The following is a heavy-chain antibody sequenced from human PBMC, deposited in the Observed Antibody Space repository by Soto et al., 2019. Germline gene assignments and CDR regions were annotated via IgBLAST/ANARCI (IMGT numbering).Heavy chain of an antibody. Sequence: PSQTLSLTCAISGDSVSSNSAAWNWIRQSPSRGLEWLGRTYYRSKWYNDYAVSVKSRITINPDTSKNQFSLRLNSVTPEDTAVFYCERVFWEYCSSPSCFYGSAPGGKEPLV. J-gene: IGHJ5*02. CDR1: GDSVSSNSAA. D-gene: IGHD2-2*01. V-gene: IGHV6-1*01. CDR3: ERVFWEYCSSPSCFYGSAP. CDR2: TYYRSKWYN.